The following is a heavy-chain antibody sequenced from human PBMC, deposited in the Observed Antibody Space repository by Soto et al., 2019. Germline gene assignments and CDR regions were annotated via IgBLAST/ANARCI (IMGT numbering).Heavy chain of an antibody. Sequence: PGGSLRLSCAASGFTFSSYAMHWVRQAPGKGLEWVAVISYDGSNKYYADSVKGRFTISRDNSKNTLYLQMNSLRAEDTAVYYCARDRQGYSYGYFDPWGQGTLVTVSS. J-gene: IGHJ5*02. V-gene: IGHV3-30-3*01. CDR1: GFTFSSYA. CDR3: ARDRQGYSYGYFDP. CDR2: ISYDGSNK. D-gene: IGHD5-18*01.